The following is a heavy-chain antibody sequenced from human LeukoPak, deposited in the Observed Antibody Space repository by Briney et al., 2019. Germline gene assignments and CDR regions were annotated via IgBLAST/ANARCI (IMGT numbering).Heavy chain of an antibody. CDR3: ARDRGGYQNDY. Sequence: SETLSLTCTVSGGSISSYYWSWIRQPPGKGLEWIGNIYYSGSTYYNPSLKSRVTISVDTSKNQFSLKLSSVTAADTAVYYCARDRGGYQNDYWGQGTLVTVSS. CDR2: IYYSGST. CDR1: GGSISSYY. D-gene: IGHD5-18*01. V-gene: IGHV4-59*12. J-gene: IGHJ4*02.